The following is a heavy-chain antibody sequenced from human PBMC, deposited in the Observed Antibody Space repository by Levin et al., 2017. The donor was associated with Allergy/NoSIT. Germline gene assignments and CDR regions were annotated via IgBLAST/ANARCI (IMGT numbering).Heavy chain of an antibody. CDR3: AREASWGPIDYYYYMDV. V-gene: IGHV1-18*01. CDR2: ISAYNGNT. CDR1: GYTFTSYG. D-gene: IGHD7-27*01. Sequence: ASVKVSCKASGYTFTSYGISWVRQAPGQGLEWMGWISAYNGNTNYAQKLQGRVTMTTDTSTSTAYMELRSLRSDDTAVYYCAREASWGPIDYYYYMDVWGKGTTVTVSS. J-gene: IGHJ6*03.